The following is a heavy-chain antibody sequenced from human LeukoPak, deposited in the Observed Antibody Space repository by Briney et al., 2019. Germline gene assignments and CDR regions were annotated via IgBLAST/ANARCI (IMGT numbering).Heavy chain of an antibody. CDR3: ARHYCGGDCSSFNAFDI. CDR2: IYHSGST. D-gene: IGHD2-21*02. Sequence: PSGTLSLTCAVSGGSISSSNWWSWVRQPPGKGLEWIGEIYHSGSTNYNPSLKSRVTISVDKSKNQFSLKLSSVTAADTAVYYCARHYCGGDCSSFNAFDIWGQGTMVTVSS. V-gene: IGHV4-4*02. J-gene: IGHJ3*02. CDR1: GGSISSSNW.